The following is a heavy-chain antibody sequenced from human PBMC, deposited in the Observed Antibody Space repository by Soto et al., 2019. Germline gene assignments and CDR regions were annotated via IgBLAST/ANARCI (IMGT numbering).Heavy chain of an antibody. D-gene: IGHD1-26*01. CDR2: IKQDGDEQ. CDR1: GFTFSSYW. V-gene: IGHV3-7*01. Sequence: GGSLRLSCAACGFTFSSYWMSWVRQAPGKGLEWVANIKQDGDEQYYVDSVKGRFTISRDNAKNSLYLQMNSLRAEDTAVYYCGRDLRDWDSGSYSYDYWGQGTLVTVSS. J-gene: IGHJ4*02. CDR3: GRDLRDWDSGSYSYDY.